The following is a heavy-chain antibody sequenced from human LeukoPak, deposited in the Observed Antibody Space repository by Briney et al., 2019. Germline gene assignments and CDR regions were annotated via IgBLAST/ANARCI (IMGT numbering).Heavy chain of an antibody. J-gene: IGHJ4*02. V-gene: IGHV5-51*01. CDR1: GYSFTSYW. CDR2: IYPGDSDT. D-gene: IGHD2-21*01. CDR3: ARLAYCGGDCTISLFDY. Sequence: GESLKISCKGSGYSFTSYWIGWVRQMPGKGLEWMGIIYPGDSDTRYSPSFQGQVTISADKSISTAYLQWSSLKASDTAMYYCARLAYCGGDCTISLFDYWGQGTLVTVSS.